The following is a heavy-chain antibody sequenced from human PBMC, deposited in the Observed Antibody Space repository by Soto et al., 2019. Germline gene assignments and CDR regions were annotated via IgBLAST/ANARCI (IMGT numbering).Heavy chain of an antibody. J-gene: IGHJ4*02. Sequence: QVQLVQSGAEVKKPGSSVKVSCKASGGTFSSYAISWVRQAPGQGLEWMGGIIPIFGTANYAQKFQGRVTIPADESTSTAYMELSSLRSEDTAVYYCARGSSGASTYYDFWSGYFAGDYWGQGTLVTVSS. CDR2: IIPIFGTA. D-gene: IGHD3-3*01. V-gene: IGHV1-69*01. CDR1: GGTFSSYA. CDR3: ARGSSGASTYYDFWSGYFAGDY.